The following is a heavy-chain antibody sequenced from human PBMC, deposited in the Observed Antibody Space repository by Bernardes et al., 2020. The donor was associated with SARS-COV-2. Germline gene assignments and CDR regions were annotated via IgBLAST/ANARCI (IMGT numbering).Heavy chain of an antibody. CDR1: GFIFSNYN. D-gene: IGHD1-26*01. Sequence: GGSLRLSCDASGFIFSNYNMHWVRQVPGKGLEWIANIAGGGVPVFYADSVKGRFTISRNNGKRSLFLQARAVTAEDSAVYFCARGRSAFHIDAWGQGIRVTVSS. J-gene: IGHJ5*02. CDR3: ARGRSAFHIDA. CDR2: IAGGGVPV. V-gene: IGHV3-48*04.